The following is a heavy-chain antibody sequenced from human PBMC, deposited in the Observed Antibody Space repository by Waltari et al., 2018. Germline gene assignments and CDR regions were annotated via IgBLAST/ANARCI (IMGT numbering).Heavy chain of an antibody. V-gene: IGHV1-2*06. CDR1: GYIFTNFA. CDR2: INPNSGDT. J-gene: IGHJ4*02. Sequence: QVQLVQSGAEVKKSGASVKVPCKPSGYIFTNFAIHWVRPAPGQGLEWMGRINPNSGDTIYAQRFQGRVTMTGDTSITTAYMELTGLRSDDTAVYYCARSGGGTTTFGVAEWGQGSLVTVSS. D-gene: IGHD3-3*01. CDR3: ARSGGGTTTFGVAE.